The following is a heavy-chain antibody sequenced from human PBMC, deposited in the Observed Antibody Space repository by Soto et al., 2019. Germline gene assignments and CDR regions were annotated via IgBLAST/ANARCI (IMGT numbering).Heavy chain of an antibody. D-gene: IGHD1-1*01. CDR2: IKSKIDGGTA. CDR1: GFTFSNAW. CDR3: TTPRNWNDFDY. V-gene: IGHV3-15*01. J-gene: IGHJ4*02. Sequence: GGFLRLSCAASGFTFSNAWMNWVRQAPGKGLEWVGRIKSKIDGGTADYAAPVKGRFTISRDDSKNTLYLQMNSLTTEDTAVYYCTTPRNWNDFDYWGQGTLVTVSS.